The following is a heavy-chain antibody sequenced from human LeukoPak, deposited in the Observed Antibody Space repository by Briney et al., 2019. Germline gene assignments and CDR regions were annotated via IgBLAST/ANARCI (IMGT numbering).Heavy chain of an antibody. CDR1: GFTVSSNY. CDR2: IYSGGST. J-gene: IGHJ4*02. D-gene: IGHD3-9*01. V-gene: IGHV3-53*01. Sequence: GGSLRLSCAAPGFTVSSNYMSWVRQAPGKGLDWVSVIYSGGSTHYADSVKGRFTLSRDNSKNTLYLQMNSLRAEDTAVYYCARTMRPILTGYYSLDYWGQGTLVTVSS. CDR3: ARTMRPILTGYYSLDY.